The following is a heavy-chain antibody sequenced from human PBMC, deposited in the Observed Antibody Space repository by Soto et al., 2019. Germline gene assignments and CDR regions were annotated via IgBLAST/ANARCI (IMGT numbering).Heavy chain of an antibody. CDR3: AREPQSYYDSSGRPFVY. Sequence: ASVKVFCKASRYPFSSYAIQWGRQAPGQRLGWIGWMNAGRGNTKSSQKFQGRVTITRDTSASSDYMELSSLRSEDTAVYYCAREPQSYYDSSGRPFVYWGPATLVTVS. V-gene: IGHV1-3*01. J-gene: IGHJ4*02. CDR2: MNAGRGNT. D-gene: IGHD3-22*01. CDR1: RYPFSSYA.